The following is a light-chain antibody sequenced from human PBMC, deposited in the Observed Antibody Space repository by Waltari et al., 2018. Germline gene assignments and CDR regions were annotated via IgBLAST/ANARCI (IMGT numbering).Light chain of an antibody. CDR3: HPHVDPGV. CDR2: YDR. CDR1: NIGTYS. J-gene: IGLJ1*01. V-gene: IGLV3-21*01. Sequence: SYVVTQPPSVSVAPGETATITCGGDNIGTYSVHWYQQKAGQAPVLVIFYDRDRPSGIPDRFSGSNSGNTATLTISRVEAGDEARYLWHPHVDPGVFGTGTEVTVL.